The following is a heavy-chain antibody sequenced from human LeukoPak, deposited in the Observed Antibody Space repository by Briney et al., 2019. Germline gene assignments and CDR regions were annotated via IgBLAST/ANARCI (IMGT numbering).Heavy chain of an antibody. Sequence: PRGSLRLSCAASGFTFSSYWMHWVRQAPGKGLVWVSRINSDGSSTSYADSVKGRFTISRDNAKNTLYLQMNSLRAEDTAVYYCARAGIREYSYASVTGWFDRWGQGTLVTVSS. CDR1: GFTFSSYW. V-gene: IGHV3-74*01. J-gene: IGHJ5*02. D-gene: IGHD5-18*01. CDR3: ARAGIREYSYASVTGWFDR. CDR2: INSDGSST.